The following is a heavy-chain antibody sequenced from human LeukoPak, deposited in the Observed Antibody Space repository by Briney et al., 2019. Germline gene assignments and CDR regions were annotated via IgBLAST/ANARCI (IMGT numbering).Heavy chain of an antibody. J-gene: IGHJ4*02. CDR2: IKSKTHGGTT. CDR1: GFTFSNAW. D-gene: IGHD2-2*02. Sequence: GGSLRLSCAASGFTFSNAWMSWVHQAPGKGLEWVGRIKSKTHGGTTDYAAPVYGRFTVSRDDSKNTLYLQMNSLQTEDTAVYYCTTFSDCTSSICYTNYWGQGTLVTVSS. V-gene: IGHV3-15*01. CDR3: TTFSDCTSSICYTNY.